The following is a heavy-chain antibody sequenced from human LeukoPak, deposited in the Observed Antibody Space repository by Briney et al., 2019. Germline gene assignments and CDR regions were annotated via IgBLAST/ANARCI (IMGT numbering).Heavy chain of an antibody. CDR1: GFSISNYF. Sequence: GGSLRLSCVASGFSISNYFMTWVRQAPGKGLEWVANIKRDGSNIYYVDSVKGRFTISRDNAKNSLYLQMNSLRAEDTAVYYCARESNWGGDAFDIWGLGTMVTVSS. J-gene: IGHJ3*02. D-gene: IGHD7-27*01. CDR2: IKRDGSNI. V-gene: IGHV3-7*01. CDR3: ARESNWGGDAFDI.